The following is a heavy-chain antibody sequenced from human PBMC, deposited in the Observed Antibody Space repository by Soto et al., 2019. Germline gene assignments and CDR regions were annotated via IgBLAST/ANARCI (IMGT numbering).Heavy chain of an antibody. CDR1: GYTFSNDA. V-gene: IGHV1-18*01. J-gene: IGHJ4*02. CDR2: VSVHNGQT. Sequence: QVQVVQSGAEVKKPGASVTVSCKASGYTFSNDAISWVRQAPGQGLEWMGWVSVHNGQTKYAHKVQDRVNMTTDTSTSTAYMELSSLKSDDPAVYYCATLRFLEWFLGEFWGQGTLVTVSS. CDR3: ATLRFLEWFLGEF. D-gene: IGHD3-3*01.